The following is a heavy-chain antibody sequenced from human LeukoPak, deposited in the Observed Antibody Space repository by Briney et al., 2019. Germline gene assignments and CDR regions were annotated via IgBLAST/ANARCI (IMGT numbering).Heavy chain of an antibody. CDR3: ARDNPGLDAFDI. Sequence: PGGSMRLSCAASGFTFSSYEMNWVRQAPGKGLEWVSYISSSGRTIYYTDSGKGRFTISTDNAKNSLYLQMNGQTAEDTAVYDCARDNPGLDAFDIWGQGTMVTVSS. D-gene: IGHD1-14*01. V-gene: IGHV3-48*03. CDR2: ISSSGRTI. J-gene: IGHJ3*02. CDR1: GFTFSSYE.